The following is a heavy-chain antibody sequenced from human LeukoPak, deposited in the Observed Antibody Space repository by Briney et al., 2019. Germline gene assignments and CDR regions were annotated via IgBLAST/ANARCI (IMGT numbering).Heavy chain of an antibody. J-gene: IGHJ4*02. CDR1: RFTFSSYG. V-gene: IGHV3-30*18. CDR2: ISYDGSNK. CDR3: AKEVAAKTYLFDY. D-gene: IGHD2-15*01. Sequence: GRSLRLSCAASRFTFSSYGMHWVRQAPGKGLEWVAVISYDGSNKYYADSVKGRFTISRDNSKNTLYLQMNSLRAEDTAVYYCAKEVAAKTYLFDYWGQGTLVTVSS.